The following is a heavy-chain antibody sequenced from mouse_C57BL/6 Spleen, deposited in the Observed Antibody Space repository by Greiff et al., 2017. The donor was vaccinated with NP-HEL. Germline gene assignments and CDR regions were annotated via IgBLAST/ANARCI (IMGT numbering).Heavy chain of an antibody. V-gene: IGHV1-50*01. D-gene: IGHD1-1*02. CDR3: ARSLYYGTPYYAMDY. J-gene: IGHJ4*01. CDR2: IDPSDSYT. CDR1: GYTFTSYW. Sequence: QVQLKQPGAELVKPGASVKLSCKASGYTFTSYWMQWVKQRPGQGLEWIGEIDPSDSYTNYNQKFKGKATLTVDTSSSTAYMQLSSLTSEDSAVYYCARSLYYGTPYYAMDYWGQGTSVTVSS.